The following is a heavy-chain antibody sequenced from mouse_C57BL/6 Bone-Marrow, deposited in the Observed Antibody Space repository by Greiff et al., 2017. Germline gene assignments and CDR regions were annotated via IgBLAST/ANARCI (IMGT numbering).Heavy chain of an antibody. V-gene: IGHV1-81*01. CDR2: IYPRSGNT. CDR3: ARWIYDGYIY. D-gene: IGHD2-3*01. Sequence: VNVVESGAELARPGASVKLSCKASGYTFTSYGISWVKQRTGQGLEWIGEIYPRSGNTYYNEKFKGKATLTADKSSSTAYMELRSLTSEDSAVYFCARWIYDGYIYWGQGTTLTVSS. J-gene: IGHJ2*01. CDR1: GYTFTSYG.